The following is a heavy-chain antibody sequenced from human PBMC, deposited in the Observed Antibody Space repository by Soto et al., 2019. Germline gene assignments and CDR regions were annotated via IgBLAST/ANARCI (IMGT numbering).Heavy chain of an antibody. D-gene: IGHD3-22*01. CDR2: IYHSGKT. J-gene: IGHJ5*02. CDR3: ARDKRVTMIGGWFDP. CDR1: GYSISSGYY. V-gene: IGHV4-38-2*02. Sequence: PSETLSLTCVVSGYSISSGYYWAWVRQPPGKELEWIGSIYHSGKTYYKPSLRSRVTVSVDTTKNQFSMKLISVTAADTAVYYCARDKRVTMIGGWFDPWGQGTLVTVSS.